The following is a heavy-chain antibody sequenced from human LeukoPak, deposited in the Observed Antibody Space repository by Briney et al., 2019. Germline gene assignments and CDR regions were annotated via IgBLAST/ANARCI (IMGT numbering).Heavy chain of an antibody. CDR3: ARHVWGSGFDY. Sequence: PSETLSLTCTVSGGSISSYYWSWIRQPPGKGLEWIGYISYSGSTNYNYSPSLKSRVTISVDTSKNQFSLKLSSVTAADTAVYYCARHVWGSGFDYWGQGTLVTVSS. J-gene: IGHJ4*02. CDR2: ISYSGST. CDR1: GGSISSYY. D-gene: IGHD7-27*01. V-gene: IGHV4-59*08.